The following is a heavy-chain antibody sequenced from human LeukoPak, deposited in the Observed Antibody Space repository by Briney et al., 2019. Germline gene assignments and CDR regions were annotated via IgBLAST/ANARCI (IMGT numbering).Heavy chain of an antibody. V-gene: IGHV3-23*01. CDR2: ISGSGRTT. D-gene: IGHD3-22*01. CDR3: ESYDSSGYNY. J-gene: IGHJ4*02. Sequence: GGSLRLSCAASGFTFSSYAMTWVRQAPGKGLEWVSTISGSGRTTYYADSVKGRFTISRDNSKKMIYLQMNSLRAEDTAVYYCESYDSSGYNYWGQGTLVTVSS. CDR1: GFTFSSYA.